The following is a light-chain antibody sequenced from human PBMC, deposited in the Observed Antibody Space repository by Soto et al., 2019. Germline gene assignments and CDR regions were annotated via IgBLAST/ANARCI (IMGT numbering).Light chain of an antibody. CDR1: SSDIGDYNY. V-gene: IGLV2-14*01. Sequence: QSVLTQPASVSGSPGQSITISCTGTSSDIGDYNYISWYQHHPGKAPKLIIYGVSNRPSGVSNRFSGSKSGNTASLTISGLQAEDEADYYCCSVRSGRTLVFGTGTKVTVL. CDR3: CSVRSGRTLV. J-gene: IGLJ1*01. CDR2: GVS.